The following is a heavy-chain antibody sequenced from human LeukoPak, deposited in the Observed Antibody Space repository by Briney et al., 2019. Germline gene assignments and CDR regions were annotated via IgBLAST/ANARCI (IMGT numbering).Heavy chain of an antibody. CDR1: GYTFTSYA. CDR2: INAGNGNT. CDR3: ARMGSGYDSYYYGMDV. D-gene: IGHD5-12*01. J-gene: IGHJ6*02. V-gene: IGHV1-3*01. Sequence: RASVKVSCKASGYTFTSYAMHWVRQAPGQRLEWMGWINAGNGNTKYSQKFQGRVTITRDTSASTAYMELSSLRSEDTAVYYCARMGSGYDSYYYGMDVWGQGTTVTVSS.